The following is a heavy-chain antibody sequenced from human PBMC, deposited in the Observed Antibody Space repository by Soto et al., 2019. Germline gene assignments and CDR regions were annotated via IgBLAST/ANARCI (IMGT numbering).Heavy chain of an antibody. D-gene: IGHD1-1*01. CDR2: VSASGLNT. V-gene: IGHV3-23*01. CDR3: AKDHPPRTSGYCFDY. CDR1: GFTFSTYA. Sequence: EVQLLESGGKLVQPGGSLTLSCAASGFTFSTYAMAWLRQAPGKGLESVSGVSASGLNTDYADPVKGRFYISRDNSKNAVSLHMEGLTADDTALYYSAKDHPPRTSGYCFDYWGQGTPVTVSS. J-gene: IGHJ4*02.